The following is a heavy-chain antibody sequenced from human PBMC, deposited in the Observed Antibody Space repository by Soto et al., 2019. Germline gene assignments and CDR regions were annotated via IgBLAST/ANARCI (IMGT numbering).Heavy chain of an antibody. CDR3: ARDLGSGYDPGDY. D-gene: IGHD5-12*01. CDR2: IIPIIGTI. Sequence: QVQLVQSGAEVKKPGSSVKVSCKASGGTYSIYAVSWVRQAPGQGLEWMGGIIPIIGTINYAQRFQGRITITGDESTTTPYMELSSLKSEDTAVYYCARDLGSGYDPGDYWGQGTLVTVSS. V-gene: IGHV1-69*12. CDR1: GGTYSIYA. J-gene: IGHJ4*02.